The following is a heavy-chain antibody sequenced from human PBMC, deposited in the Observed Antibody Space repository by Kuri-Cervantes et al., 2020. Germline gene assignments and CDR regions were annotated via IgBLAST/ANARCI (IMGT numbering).Heavy chain of an antibody. D-gene: IGHD6-13*01. CDR1: GFTVNSSY. V-gene: IGHV3-53*01. Sequence: GGSLRLSCAASGFTVNSSYMSWVRQAPGKGLEWVSVIFGGGRTHYADSVKGRFTISRDHSKHTLHLQMNSLRVEDTAVYYCAKLGLGYWGHGTLVTVSS. CDR3: AKLGLGY. CDR2: IFGGGRT. J-gene: IGHJ4*01.